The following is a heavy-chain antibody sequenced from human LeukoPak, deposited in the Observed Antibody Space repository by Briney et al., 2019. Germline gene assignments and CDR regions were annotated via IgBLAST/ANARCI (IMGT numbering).Heavy chain of an antibody. J-gene: IGHJ3*02. CDR2: IYHSGST. CDR1: GYSISSGYY. D-gene: IGHD3-22*01. V-gene: IGHV4-38-2*02. CDR3: ARVAIYYDSSGSVKSDAFDI. Sequence: SETLSLTCTVSGYSISSGYYWGWIRQPPGKGLEWIGSIYHSGSTYYNPSLKSRVTISVDTSKNQFSLKLSSVTAADTAVYYCARVAIYYDSSGSVKSDAFDIWGQGTMVTVSS.